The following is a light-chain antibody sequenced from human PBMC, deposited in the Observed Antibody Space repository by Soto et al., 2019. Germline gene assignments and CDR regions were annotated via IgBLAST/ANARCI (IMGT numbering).Light chain of an antibody. J-gene: IGKJ1*01. CDR2: GAS. CDR3: LQYNNWWT. CDR1: QSVSSSY. Sequence: EIVLTQSPGTLSLSPGERATLSCRASQSVSSSYLAWYQQKPGQAPRLLIYGASTRAIGIPARFSGSGSGTEFTLTISSLQSEDFAVYYCLQYNNWWTLGQGTKVDIK. V-gene: IGKV3-15*01.